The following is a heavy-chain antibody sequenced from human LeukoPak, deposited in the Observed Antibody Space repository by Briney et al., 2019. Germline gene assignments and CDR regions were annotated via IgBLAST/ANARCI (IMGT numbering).Heavy chain of an antibody. V-gene: IGHV4-39*07. J-gene: IGHJ4*02. CDR3: ARDMAAAGTIFDY. Sequence: GSLRLSCTASGFNFSTYWMTWIRQPPGKGLEWIGSIYYSGSTYYNPSLKSRVTISVDTSKNQFSLKLSSVTAADTAVYYCARDMAAAGTIFDYWGQGTLVTVSS. CDR2: IYYSGST. D-gene: IGHD6-13*01. CDR1: GFNFSTYW.